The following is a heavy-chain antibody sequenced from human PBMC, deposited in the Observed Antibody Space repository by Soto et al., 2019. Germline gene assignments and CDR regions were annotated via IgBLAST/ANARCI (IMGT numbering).Heavy chain of an antibody. CDR3: TTGSITMVRGSPLYYFDY. J-gene: IGHJ4*02. CDR2: IKSKTDGGTT. V-gene: IGHV3-15*01. D-gene: IGHD3-10*01. CDR1: GFTFSNAW. Sequence: EVQLVESGGGLVKPGGSLRLSCAASGFTFSNAWMSWVRQAPGKGLEWVGRIKSKTDGGTTDYAAPVKGRFTISRDDSKNTLYLQMNSLKTEDTAVYYCTTGSITMVRGSPLYYFDYWGQGTLVTVSS.